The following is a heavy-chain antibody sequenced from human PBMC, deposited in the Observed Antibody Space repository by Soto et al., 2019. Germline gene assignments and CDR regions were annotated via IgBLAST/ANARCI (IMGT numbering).Heavy chain of an antibody. CDR3: ARAPGLTQRSA. CDR2: INGVNGNT. CDR1: GYTFSTSG. V-gene: IGHV1-3*01. Sequence: QVQLVQSGAEVKKEGASIRISCKASGYTFSTSGMHWVRQAPGQGLEWVGWINGVNGNTKYSQKFQGRVTITRDSPASTAYMELSGRTSEDTGVFYCARAPGLTQRSAGGQGTQVIVSS. D-gene: IGHD6-25*01. J-gene: IGHJ4*02.